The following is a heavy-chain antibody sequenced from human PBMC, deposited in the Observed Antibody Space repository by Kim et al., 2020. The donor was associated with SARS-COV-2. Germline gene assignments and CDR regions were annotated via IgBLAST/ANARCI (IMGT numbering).Heavy chain of an antibody. CDR1: GGTFSSYA. J-gene: IGHJ6*02. D-gene: IGHD6-6*01. CDR3: ARGEYSSSLKLADYYYYYGMDV. CDR2: IIPIFGTA. V-gene: IGHV1-69*13. Sequence: SVKVSCKASGGTFSSYAISWVRQAPGQGLEWMGGIIPIFGTANYAQKFQGRVTITADESTSTAYMELSSLRSEDTAVYYCARGEYSSSLKLADYYYYYGMDVWGQGTTVTVSS.